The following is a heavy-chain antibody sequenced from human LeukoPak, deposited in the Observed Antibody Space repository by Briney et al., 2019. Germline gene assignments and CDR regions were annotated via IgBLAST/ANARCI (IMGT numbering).Heavy chain of an antibody. CDR2: ISGSGAST. D-gene: IGHD3-22*01. CDR3: AKPPYYFDSSGYYSEAYYFDY. V-gene: IGHV3-23*01. CDR1: GFTFSSYA. Sequence: GSLRLSCAASGFTFSSYAMSWVRQAPGKGLEWVSAISGSGASTYYADSVKGRFTISRDNSKNTLYLQMNSLRAEDTAVYYCAKPPYYFDSSGYYSEAYYFDYWGQGTLVTVSS. J-gene: IGHJ4*02.